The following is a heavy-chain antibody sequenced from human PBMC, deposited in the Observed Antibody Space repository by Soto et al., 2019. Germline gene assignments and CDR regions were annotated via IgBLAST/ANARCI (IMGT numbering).Heavy chain of an antibody. Sequence: PSETLSLTCTVFGGSISGYYWSWIRQPPGKGLEWIGYMYNTGSTVYNPSFKSRVTISVDTSKNQFSLKLNSVTAADTAVYYCARHLWGYCGTDCYPLDVWGQGTTVTVSS. V-gene: IGHV4-59*01. D-gene: IGHD2-21*02. CDR2: MYNTGST. CDR3: ARHLWGYCGTDCYPLDV. CDR1: GGSISGYY. J-gene: IGHJ6*02.